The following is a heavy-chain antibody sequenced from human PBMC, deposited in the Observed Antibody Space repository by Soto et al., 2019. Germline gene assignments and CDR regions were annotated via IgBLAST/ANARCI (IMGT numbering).Heavy chain of an antibody. Sequence: EVRLLESGGGLVQPGGSLRLSCAASGFTFSVYAMSWVRQAPGKGLEWVSGISSSGASTHYADAVEGRFTVTKDNSNTMHHLQTNIMSADAAIIYCCTENLYGGLNYWGQGTVVTVSS. CDR3: TENLYGGLNY. CDR2: ISSSGAST. V-gene: IGHV3-23*01. CDR1: GFTFSVYA. J-gene: IGHJ4*02. D-gene: IGHD4-17*01.